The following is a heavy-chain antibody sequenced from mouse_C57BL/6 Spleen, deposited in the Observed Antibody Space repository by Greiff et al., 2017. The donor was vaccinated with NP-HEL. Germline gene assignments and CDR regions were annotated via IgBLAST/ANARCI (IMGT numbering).Heavy chain of an antibody. CDR2: IYPGDGDT. D-gene: IGHD1-1*01. V-gene: IGHV1-82*01. CDR1: GYAFSSSW. Sequence: QVQLQQSGPELVKPGASVKISCKASGYAFSSSWMNWVKQRPGKGLEWIGRIYPGDGDTNYNGKFKGKATLTADKSSSTAYMQLSSLTSEDSAVYFCASSPITTVVEDCFDYWGQGTTLTVSS. J-gene: IGHJ2*01. CDR3: ASSPITTVVEDCFDY.